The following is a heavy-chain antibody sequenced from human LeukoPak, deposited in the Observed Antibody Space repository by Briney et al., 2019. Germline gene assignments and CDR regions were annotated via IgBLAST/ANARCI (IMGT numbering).Heavy chain of an antibody. Sequence: ASVKVSCKASGYTFSSYGISWVRHAPGQGLEWMGLIATYSSKTKYAEKVQGRVTMTTDTSTTTAYMELRTLRSDDTAAYYCARDMVGLAADGNWFDPWGQGTLVTVSS. CDR3: ARDMVGLAADGNWFDP. D-gene: IGHD6-13*01. J-gene: IGHJ5*02. CDR2: IATYSSKT. V-gene: IGHV1-18*01. CDR1: GYTFSSYG.